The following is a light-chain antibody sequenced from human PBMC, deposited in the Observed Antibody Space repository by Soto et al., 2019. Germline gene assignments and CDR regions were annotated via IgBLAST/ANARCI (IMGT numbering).Light chain of an antibody. CDR1: EDIDTS. CDR3: QHYDTFSWT. V-gene: IGKV1-5*01. Sequence: TQSPSTLGVSLGDRITITCRASEDIDTSLAWFQQRPGKAPKVLIAGASGLMNGVPSTFSGSGSGTEFALTISSVQPDDFATYFCQHYDTFSWTFGQGTKVDIK. J-gene: IGKJ1*01. CDR2: GAS.